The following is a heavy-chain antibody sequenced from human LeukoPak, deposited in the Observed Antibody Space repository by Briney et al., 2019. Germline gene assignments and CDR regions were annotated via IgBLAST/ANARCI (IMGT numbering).Heavy chain of an antibody. Sequence: SETLSLTCAVYGGSISSYYWSWIRQPPGKGLEWIGYIYYSGSTNYNPSLKSRVTISVDTSKNQFSLKLSSVTAADTAVYYCARAQKATMVRGVTLWFDPWGQGTLVTVSS. CDR2: IYYSGST. D-gene: IGHD3-10*01. CDR1: GGSISSYY. CDR3: ARAQKATMVRGVTLWFDP. V-gene: IGHV4-59*01. J-gene: IGHJ5*02.